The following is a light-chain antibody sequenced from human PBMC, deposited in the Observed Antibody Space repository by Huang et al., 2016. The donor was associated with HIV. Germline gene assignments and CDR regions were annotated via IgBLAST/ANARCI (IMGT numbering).Light chain of an antibody. V-gene: IGKV2-30*02. J-gene: IGKJ2*01. CDR1: QSLVHSDGNTY. CDR2: KIS. Sequence: DVVLTQSPLSLSVTLGQPASISCRSSQSLVHSDGNTYLNWFQQRPGQSPRRLIYKISNRDSGVPDRFSGSGSGTDFTLKISRVEAEDVGVYYCMQGTHLYTFGQGTKLEIK. CDR3: MQGTHLYT.